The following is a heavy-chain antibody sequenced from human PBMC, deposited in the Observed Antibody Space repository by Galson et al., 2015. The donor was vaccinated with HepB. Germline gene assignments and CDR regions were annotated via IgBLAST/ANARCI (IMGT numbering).Heavy chain of an antibody. D-gene: IGHD2-15*01. J-gene: IGHJ5*02. CDR2: ISAYNHDT. Sequence: SVKVSCKASGYTFSSYSITWVRQAPGQGLEWMGWISAYNHDTNYAQKLQGRVTMTTDTSTSTAYMELRSLRSDDTAVYFCARGAVVVVVGATQNNWFDPWGQGTLVIVSS. CDR3: ARGAVVVVVGATQNNWFDP. V-gene: IGHV1-18*04. CDR1: GYTFSSYS.